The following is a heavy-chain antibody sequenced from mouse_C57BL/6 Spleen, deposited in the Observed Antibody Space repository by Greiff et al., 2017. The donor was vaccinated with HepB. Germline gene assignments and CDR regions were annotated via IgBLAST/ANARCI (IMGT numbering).Heavy chain of an antibody. J-gene: IGHJ2*01. CDR2: INPSSGYT. CDR3: ARSGLYSNYADY. Sequence: QVQLQQSGAELARPGASVKMSCKASGYTFTSYTMHWVKQRPGQGLEWIGYINPSSGYTKYNQKFKDKATLTADKSSSTAYMQLSSLTSEDSAVYYCARSGLYSNYADYWGQGTTLTASS. D-gene: IGHD2-5*01. CDR1: GYTFTSYT. V-gene: IGHV1-4*01.